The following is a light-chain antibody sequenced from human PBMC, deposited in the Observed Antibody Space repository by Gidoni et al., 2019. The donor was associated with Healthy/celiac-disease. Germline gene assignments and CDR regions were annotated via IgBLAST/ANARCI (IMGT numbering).Light chain of an antibody. CDR2: DAS. CDR3: QQRSNWPLT. J-gene: IGKJ4*01. V-gene: IGKV3-11*01. Sequence: DIVLTQSPATLSLSPGERATLSCRASQSVSSDLAWYQQKSGQAPRLLIYDASNRATGIPARFSGSGSGTDFTLTISSLEPEDFAVYYCQQRSNWPLTFGGGTKVEIK. CDR1: QSVSSD.